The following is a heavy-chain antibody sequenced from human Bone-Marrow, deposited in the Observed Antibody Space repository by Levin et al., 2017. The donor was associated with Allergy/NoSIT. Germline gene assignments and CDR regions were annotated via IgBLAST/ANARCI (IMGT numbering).Heavy chain of an antibody. CDR2: IFTSGTA. CDR3: ARELRLLDWLPYDGFDM. D-gene: IGHD3-3*01. Sequence: PSETLSLTCTVSGGSISSYHWSWIRQSADKGLEWIARIFTSGTANYNPSLKSRIIMFIDMSKSEFSLQLTSVLAADTALYYCARELRLLDWLPYDGFDMWGQGTMVTVSS. J-gene: IGHJ3*02. V-gene: IGHV4-4*07. CDR1: GGSISSYH.